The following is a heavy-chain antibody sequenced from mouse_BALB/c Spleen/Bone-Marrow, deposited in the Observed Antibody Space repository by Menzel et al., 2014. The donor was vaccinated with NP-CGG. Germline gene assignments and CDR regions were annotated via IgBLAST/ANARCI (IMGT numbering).Heavy chain of an antibody. CDR1: GYTFSNYW. J-gene: IGHJ2*01. D-gene: IGHD1-1*01. V-gene: IGHV1-9*01. CDR2: ILPGSGTA. Sequence: VQLQQSGAELMKPGASVKTSCKATGYTFSNYWIDWVKQRPGHGLEWIGEILPGSGTANYNEKFKGKATFTADTSSNTACMQLSSLTSEDSALYYCARASVVPYYIDFWGQGTTLTVSS. CDR3: ARASVVPYYIDF.